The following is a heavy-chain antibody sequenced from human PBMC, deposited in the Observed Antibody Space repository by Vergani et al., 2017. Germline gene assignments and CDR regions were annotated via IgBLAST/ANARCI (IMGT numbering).Heavy chain of an antibody. J-gene: IGHJ2*01. CDR2: ISSSSSYI. CDR1: GFTFSSYA. Sequence: EVQLLESGGGLVQPGGSLRLSCAASGFTFSSYAMSWVRQAPGKGLEWVSSISSSSSYIYYADSVKGRFTISRDNAKNSLYLQMNSLRAEDTAVYYCARDQAVAGSYWYFDLWGRGTLVTVSS. D-gene: IGHD6-19*01. V-gene: IGHV3-21*01. CDR3: ARDQAVAGSYWYFDL.